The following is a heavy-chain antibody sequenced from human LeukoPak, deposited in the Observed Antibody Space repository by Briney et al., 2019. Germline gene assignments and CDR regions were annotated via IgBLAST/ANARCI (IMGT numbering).Heavy chain of an antibody. CDR2: IYYSGST. Sequence: KASETLSLTCTVSGGSISSGGYYWGWIRQPPGKGLEWIGSIYYSGSTYYNPSLKSRVTISVDTSKNQFSLKLSSVTAADTAVYYCARHSLSEAAGSFDYWGQGTLVTVSS. D-gene: IGHD6-13*01. V-gene: IGHV4-39*01. CDR3: ARHSLSEAAGSFDY. J-gene: IGHJ4*02. CDR1: GGSISSGGYY.